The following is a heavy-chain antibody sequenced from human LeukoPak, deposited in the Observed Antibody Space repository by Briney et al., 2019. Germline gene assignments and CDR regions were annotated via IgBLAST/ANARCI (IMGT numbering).Heavy chain of an antibody. J-gene: IGHJ5*01. CDR2: IKQDGSEK. D-gene: IGHD6-19*01. V-gene: IGHV3-7*03. CDR3: ARDRDWYSFDS. Sequence: GSLRLSCTASGFTLSTYWMDWVRQAPGKGLEWVANIKQDGSEKYYVDSVKGRFTISRDNAKNSLYLQMNSLRAEDTAVYYCARDRDWYSFDSWGQGTLVTVSS. CDR1: GFTLSTYW.